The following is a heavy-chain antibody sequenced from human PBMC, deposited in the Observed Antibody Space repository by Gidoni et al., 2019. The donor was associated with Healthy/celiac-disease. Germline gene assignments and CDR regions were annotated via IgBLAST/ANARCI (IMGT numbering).Heavy chain of an antibody. CDR3: ARGFTVTTEYAPFDY. Sequence: QVQLVESGGGVVQPGRSLRLSCAASVFPFRCYARYWVSQAPGKGLEWVAVISYDGSNKYYADSVKGRFTISRDNSKNTLYLQMNSLRAEDTAVYYCARGFTVTTEYAPFDYWGQGTLVTVSS. V-gene: IGHV3-30-3*01. CDR2: ISYDGSNK. J-gene: IGHJ4*02. CDR1: VFPFRCYA. D-gene: IGHD4-17*01.